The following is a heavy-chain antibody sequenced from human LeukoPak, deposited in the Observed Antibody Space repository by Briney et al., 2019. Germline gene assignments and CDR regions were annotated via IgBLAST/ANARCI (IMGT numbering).Heavy chain of an antibody. V-gene: IGHV3-23*01. Sequence: GGSLRLSCAASGFTFSSYAMSWVRQAPGKGLEWVSAISGSGGSTYYADSVKGRFTISRDNSKNTLYLQMNSLRAEDTAVYYSAKGNDYYDSSARWFDPWGQGTLVTVSS. CDR1: GFTFSSYA. CDR2: ISGSGGST. D-gene: IGHD3-22*01. CDR3: AKGNDYYDSSARWFDP. J-gene: IGHJ5*02.